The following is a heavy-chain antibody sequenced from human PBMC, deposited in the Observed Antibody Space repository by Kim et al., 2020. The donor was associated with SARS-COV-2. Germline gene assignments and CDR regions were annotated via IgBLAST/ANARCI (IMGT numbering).Heavy chain of an antibody. J-gene: IGHJ4*02. D-gene: IGHD1-20*01. V-gene: IGHV1-69*01. Sequence: KFQGRVTITADESTSTAYMELSSLRSEDTAVYYCARQNPEAITLGYYFDYWGQGTLVTVSS. CDR3: ARQNPEAITLGYYFDY.